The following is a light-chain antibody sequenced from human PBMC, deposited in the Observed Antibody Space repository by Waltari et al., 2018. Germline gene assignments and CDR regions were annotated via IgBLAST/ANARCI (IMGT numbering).Light chain of an antibody. J-gene: IGKJ2*01. CDR1: QSVSNN. Sequence: ELVMTQCAATLSVSPGYNCALSCRASQSVSNNLVWYQQSPGQAPRPLIYGASTRATGIPARFTGSGSGTEFTLTISSLQSEDFAVYYCQQYNHGYTFAQGTKLEIK. V-gene: IGKV3-15*01. CDR2: GAS. CDR3: QQYNHGYT.